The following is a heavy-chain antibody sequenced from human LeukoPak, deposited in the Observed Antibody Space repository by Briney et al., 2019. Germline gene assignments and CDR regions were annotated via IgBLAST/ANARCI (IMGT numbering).Heavy chain of an antibody. CDR3: ARDGSGWSVY. CDR2: IKQDGTEK. J-gene: IGHJ4*02. Sequence: GGSLRLSCAASGFTCSGYWMSWLRQAPGKGLEWVANIKQDGTEKYYVDSVKGRFIITRDNAKNSLYLQMNSLRAEDTAVYYCARDGSGWSVYWGQGTLVTVSS. D-gene: IGHD6-19*01. V-gene: IGHV3-7*01. CDR1: GFTCSGYW.